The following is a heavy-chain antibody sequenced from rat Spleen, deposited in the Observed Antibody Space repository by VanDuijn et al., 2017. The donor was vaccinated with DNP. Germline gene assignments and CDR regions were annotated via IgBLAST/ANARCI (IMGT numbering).Heavy chain of an antibody. Sequence: QVQLQQSGAELAKPGSSVMISCRASGYTFTTYYIGWIKQTTRQGLEFIGYINMGSGGTNYNEKFKGKATLTVGKSSSTAFMQLSSLTPDDSAVYYCARHGEYRYNYWFAYWGQGTLVTVSS. CDR2: INMGSGGT. CDR3: ARHGEYRYNYWFAY. J-gene: IGHJ3*01. CDR1: GYTFTTYY. D-gene: IGHD1-5*01. V-gene: IGHV1-43*01.